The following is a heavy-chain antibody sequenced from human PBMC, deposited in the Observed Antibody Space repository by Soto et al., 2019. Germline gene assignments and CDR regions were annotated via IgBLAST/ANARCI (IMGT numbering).Heavy chain of an antibody. D-gene: IGHD2-2*02. CDR3: AEGTVAVSRGPYTGGAFDI. V-gene: IGHV4-39*01. J-gene: IGHJ3*02. Sequence: QLQLQESGPGLVKPSETLSLTCTVSGGSISSSSYYWGWIRQPPGKGLEWIGSIYYSGSTSYNPSLKSRVTISVDTSKTQFSLKLSSVTAADTAVYSCAEGTVAVSRGPYTGGAFDIWGQGTMVTVAS. CDR1: GGSISSSSYY. CDR2: IYYSGST.